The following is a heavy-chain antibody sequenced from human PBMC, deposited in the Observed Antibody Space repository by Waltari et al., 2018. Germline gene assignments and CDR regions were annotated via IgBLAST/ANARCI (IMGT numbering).Heavy chain of an antibody. V-gene: IGHV3-49*03. J-gene: IGHJ4*02. D-gene: IGHD6-13*01. CDR2: IRSKAYGGTT. CDR3: TKFSSSWYLFDY. CDR1: GFTFVDYA. Sequence: EVQLVESGGGLVQPGRSLRLSCTASGFTFVDYAMSWFRQAPGKGLEWVGFIRSKAYGGTTEYAASVKGRFTISRDDSKSIAYLQMNSLKTEDTAVYYCTKFSSSWYLFDYWGQGTLVTVSS.